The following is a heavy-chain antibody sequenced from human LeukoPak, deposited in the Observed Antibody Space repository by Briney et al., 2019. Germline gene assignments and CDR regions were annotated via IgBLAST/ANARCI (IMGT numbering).Heavy chain of an antibody. D-gene: IGHD2-2*01. CDR3: ARESLDTIVLPAAHFDY. CDR1: GYTFSTDG. V-gene: IGHV1-18*01. Sequence: ASVKVSCKTSGYTFSTDGISWVRQAPGQGLEWMGWIITYNGNTNYAQKFQGRVFLTTDTSTSTAYMELRSLRSDDTAVYYCARESLDTIVLPAAHFDYWGQGTLVTVSS. CDR2: IITYNGNT. J-gene: IGHJ4*02.